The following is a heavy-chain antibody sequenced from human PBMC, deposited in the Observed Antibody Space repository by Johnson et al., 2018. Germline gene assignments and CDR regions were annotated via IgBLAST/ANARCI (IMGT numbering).Heavy chain of an antibody. Sequence: QVQLRESGPGLVKPSETLSLTCTVSGGSISSYYWSWIRQPPGKGLEWIGYIYDSGSTNYNPSLKSRVTIAVDTSKNQFSLKLNSVTATATAVYYCGRGYYYDRKDAFDIWGQGTMVTVSS. CDR2: IYDSGST. V-gene: IGHV4-59*01. CDR1: GGSISSYY. CDR3: GRGYYYDRKDAFDI. D-gene: IGHD3-22*01. J-gene: IGHJ3*02.